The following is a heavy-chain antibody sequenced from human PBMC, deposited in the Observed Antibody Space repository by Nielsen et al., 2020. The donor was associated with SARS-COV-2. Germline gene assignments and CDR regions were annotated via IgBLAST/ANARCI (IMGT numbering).Heavy chain of an antibody. V-gene: IGHV4-30-4*01. J-gene: IGHJ6*02. CDR3: ARGYDVGGGMDV. D-gene: IGHD1-1*01. Sequence: RQAPGKGLEWTGYIYYSGSTNYNPSLKSRVTISVDTSKNQFSLKLSSVTAADTAVYYCARGYDVGGGMDVWGQGTTVTVSS. CDR2: IYYSGST.